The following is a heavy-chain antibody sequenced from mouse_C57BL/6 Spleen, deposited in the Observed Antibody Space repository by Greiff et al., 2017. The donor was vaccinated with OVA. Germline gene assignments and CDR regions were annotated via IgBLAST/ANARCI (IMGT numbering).Heavy chain of an antibody. CDR1: GFTFSSYG. CDR3: ARLVYYSNFYAMDY. V-gene: IGHV5-6*01. CDR2: ISSGGSYT. D-gene: IGHD2-5*01. J-gene: IGHJ4*01. Sequence: EVMLVESGGDLVKPGGSLKLSCAASGFTFSSYGMSWVRQTPDKRLEWVATISSGGSYTYYPDSVKGRFTISRDNAKNTLYLQMSSLKSEDTAMYYCARLVYYSNFYAMDYWGQGTSVTVSS.